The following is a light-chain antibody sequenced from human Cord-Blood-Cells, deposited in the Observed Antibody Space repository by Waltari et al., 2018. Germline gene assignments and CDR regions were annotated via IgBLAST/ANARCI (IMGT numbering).Light chain of an antibody. Sequence: DIQMTQSPSSLYASVGDRLTITCRASQSISSYLNWYQQKPGKAPKLLIYAASSLQSGVPSRFSGSGSGTDFTLTISSLQPEDFATYYCQQSYSTLWTFGQGTKVEIK. V-gene: IGKV1-39*01. CDR1: QSISSY. CDR2: AAS. CDR3: QQSYSTLWT. J-gene: IGKJ1*01.